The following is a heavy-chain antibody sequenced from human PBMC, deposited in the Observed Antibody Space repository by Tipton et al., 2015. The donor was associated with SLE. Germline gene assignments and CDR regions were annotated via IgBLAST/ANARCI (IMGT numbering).Heavy chain of an antibody. J-gene: IGHJ4*02. D-gene: IGHD6-13*01. CDR2: IKHTGRA. CDR3: AREYSSRWPHYFDY. V-gene: IGHV4-34*01. Sequence: TLSLTCAVYGGSFSGYYWSWIRQTPGKGPEWIGEIKHTGRANYTPSLKSRVTISLDTSKNQFSLKVNSVTAADTAVYYCAREYSSRWPHYFDYWGQGTLVTVSS. CDR1: GGSFSGYY.